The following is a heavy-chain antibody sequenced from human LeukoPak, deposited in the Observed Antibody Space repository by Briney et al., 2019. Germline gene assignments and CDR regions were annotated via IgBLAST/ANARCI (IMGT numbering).Heavy chain of an antibody. V-gene: IGHV3-9*01. Sequence: GGSLRLSCAASGLTFDDYAMHWVRQAPGKGLEWVSGISWNSGSIGYADSVKGRFTISRDNAKNSLYLQMNSLRAEDTALYYCASLPYWGQGTLVTVSS. J-gene: IGHJ4*02. CDR1: GLTFDDYA. CDR3: ASLPY. CDR2: ISWNSGSI.